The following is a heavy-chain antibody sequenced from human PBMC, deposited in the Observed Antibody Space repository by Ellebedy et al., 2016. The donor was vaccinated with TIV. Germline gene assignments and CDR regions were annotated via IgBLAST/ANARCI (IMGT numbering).Heavy chain of an antibody. CDR1: GGSISSSSYY. Sequence: SETLSLXCTVSGGSISSSSYYWAWIRQSPGRGLEWIGSIYYTGSTNYNPSLKSRVTISADTSKNQFSLKVRSPTAADTAVYYCATSVEARSFDAFAIWGQGTMVTVSS. J-gene: IGHJ3*02. CDR2: IYYTGST. D-gene: IGHD2-21*01. V-gene: IGHV4-39*01. CDR3: ATSVEARSFDAFAI.